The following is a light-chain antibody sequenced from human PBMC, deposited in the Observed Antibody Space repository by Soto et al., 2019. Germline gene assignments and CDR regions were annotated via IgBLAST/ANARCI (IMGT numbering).Light chain of an antibody. J-gene: IGLJ2*01. CDR1: SSDVGGYNY. Sequence: QSALTQPASGSGSPGQSITISCTGTSSDVGGYNYVSWYQQHPGKAPQLMIYDVSNRPSGVSNRFSGSKSGNTASLTISGLQAEDEADYYCSSYTWTTTLPVIFGGGTQLTVL. V-gene: IGLV2-14*01. CDR2: DVS. CDR3: SSYTWTTTLPVI.